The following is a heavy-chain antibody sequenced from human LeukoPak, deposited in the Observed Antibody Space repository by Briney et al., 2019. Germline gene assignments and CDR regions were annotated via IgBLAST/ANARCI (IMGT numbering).Heavy chain of an antibody. CDR2: LDSSGST. J-gene: IGHJ6*03. V-gene: IGHV4-39*01. D-gene: IGHD4-23*01. Sequence: SETLSLTCTVSGGSISSRSDYWGWIRQTPGKGLEWIGNLDSSGSTYYNPSLKSRVTISVGASKNQFSLNLRSVTAADTAIYFCSRSHDYGGLYFYYYMDVWGKGTTVTVSS. CDR3: SRSHDYGGLYFYYYMDV. CDR1: GGSISSRSDY.